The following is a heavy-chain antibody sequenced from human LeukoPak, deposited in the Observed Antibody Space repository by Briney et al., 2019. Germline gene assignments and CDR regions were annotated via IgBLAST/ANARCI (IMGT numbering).Heavy chain of an antibody. Sequence: PGGSLRLSCAASGFTVSSNYMSWVRQAPGKGLEWVSVIYSGGGTYYADSVKGRFTISRDNSKNTLYLQMNSLRAEDTAVYYCASAVAGTSYYYYMDVWGKGTTVTISS. V-gene: IGHV3-53*01. CDR2: IYSGGGT. D-gene: IGHD6-19*01. J-gene: IGHJ6*03. CDR1: GFTVSSNY. CDR3: ASAVAGTSYYYYMDV.